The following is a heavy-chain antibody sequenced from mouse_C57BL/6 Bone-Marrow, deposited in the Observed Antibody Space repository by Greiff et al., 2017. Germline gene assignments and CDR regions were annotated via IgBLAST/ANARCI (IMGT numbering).Heavy chain of an antibody. CDR2: IDPETGGT. CDR3: TRPTTVVTPYYFDY. D-gene: IGHD1-1*01. CDR1: GYTFTDYE. V-gene: IGHV1-15*01. J-gene: IGHJ2*01. Sequence: QVQLQQSGAELVRPGASVTLSCKASGYTFTDYEMHWVKQTPVHGLEWIGAIDPETGGTAYNQKFKGKAILTADKSSSTAYMELRSLTSEDSAVYYGTRPTTVVTPYYFDYWGQGTTLTVSS.